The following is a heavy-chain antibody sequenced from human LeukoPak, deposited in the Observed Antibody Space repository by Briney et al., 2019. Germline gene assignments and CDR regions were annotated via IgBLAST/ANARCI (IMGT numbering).Heavy chain of an antibody. J-gene: IGHJ6*02. Sequence: ASVKVSCKASGYTFTGYYMHWVRQAPGQGLEWMGWLNPNSGGTNYAQKFQGRVTMTRDTSISTAYMELSRLRSDDTAVYYCARVRDRITIFGVVTRIYYYYGMDVWGQGTTVTVSS. V-gene: IGHV1-2*02. CDR3: ARVRDRITIFGVVTRIYYYYGMDV. CDR2: LNPNSGGT. D-gene: IGHD3-3*01. CDR1: GYTFTGYY.